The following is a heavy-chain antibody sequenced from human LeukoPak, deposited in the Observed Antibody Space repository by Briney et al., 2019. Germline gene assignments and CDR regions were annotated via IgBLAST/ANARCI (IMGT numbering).Heavy chain of an antibody. CDR1: GFTFSSYS. D-gene: IGHD6-13*01. Sequence: GSLRLSCAASGFTFSSYSMNWVRHAPGKGLEWVSSISSSSSYIYYADSVKGRFTISRDNAKNSLYLQMNSLRAEDTAVYYCARPRSWRSSSWTFDYWDQGTLVTVSS. CDR2: ISSSSSYI. V-gene: IGHV3-21*01. J-gene: IGHJ4*02. CDR3: ARPRSWRSSSWTFDY.